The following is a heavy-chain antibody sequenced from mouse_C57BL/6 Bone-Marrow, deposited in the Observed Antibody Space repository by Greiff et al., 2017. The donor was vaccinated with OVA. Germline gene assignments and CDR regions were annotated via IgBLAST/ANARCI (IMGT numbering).Heavy chain of an antibody. Sequence: QVQLQQPGAELVKPGASVKLSCKASGYTFTSYWMQWVKQRPGQGLEWIGEIDPSDSYTNYNQKFKGKATLTVDTSSSTAYMQLSSLTSEDSAVYYCAICYAYGDYFDDWGQGTTLTVSS. CDR2: IDPSDSYT. CDR1: GYTFTSYW. CDR3: AICYAYGDYFDD. D-gene: IGHD2-1*01. V-gene: IGHV1-50*01. J-gene: IGHJ2*01.